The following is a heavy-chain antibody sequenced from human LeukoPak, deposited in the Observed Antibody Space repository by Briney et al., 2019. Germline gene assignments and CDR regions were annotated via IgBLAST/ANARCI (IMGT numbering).Heavy chain of an antibody. V-gene: IGHV3-53*01. J-gene: IGHJ3*02. CDR3: ARDRSGRYPDAFDI. CDR1: GFIVSSHY. CDR2: LYSGGST. D-gene: IGHD1-26*01. Sequence: GGSLRLSCAASGFIVSSHYMNWVRQAPGKGLEWVSVLYSGGSTYYADSVKGRLTISRDNSKNTLYLQMNSLRLEDTAVYYCARDRSGRYPDAFDIWGQGTMVTVSS.